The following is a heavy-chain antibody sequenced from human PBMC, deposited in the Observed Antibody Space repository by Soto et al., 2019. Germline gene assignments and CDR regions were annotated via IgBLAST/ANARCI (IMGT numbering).Heavy chain of an antibody. CDR1: GLTFGSRA. J-gene: IGHJ4*02. Sequence: EVQLLESGGDLVQPGGSLRLSCVASGLTFGSRAMSWVRQAPGGGLGLVSSITDNGGDSKYADSVRGRFTISRDNSKKILYLQMSNLRAEDSAVYYCVRGSQDSYPGSRIFDFWGRGTLVTVSS. V-gene: IGHV3-23*01. CDR2: ITDNGGDS. CDR3: VRGSQDSYPGSRIFDF. D-gene: IGHD3-10*01.